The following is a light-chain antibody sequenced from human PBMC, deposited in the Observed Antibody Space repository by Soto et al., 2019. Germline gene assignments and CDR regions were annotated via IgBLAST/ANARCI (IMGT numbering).Light chain of an antibody. Sequence: DIVMTQSPDSLAVSLGERATINCKSSQPVLYSSNNKNYLAWYQQKSGQPPKLLIYWASTRESGVPDRFSGSGSGTDLTLTISSLQAEDVAVYYCQQYYTSPLWTFGHGTKVEIK. V-gene: IGKV4-1*01. CDR3: QQYYTSPLWT. J-gene: IGKJ1*01. CDR1: QPVLYSSNNKNY. CDR2: WAS.